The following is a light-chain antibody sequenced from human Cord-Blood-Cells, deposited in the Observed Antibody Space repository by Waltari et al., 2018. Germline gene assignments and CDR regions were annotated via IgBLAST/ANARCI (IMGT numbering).Light chain of an antibody. CDR2: WAS. CDR1: QSVLYSSNNKNY. V-gene: IGKV4-1*01. J-gene: IGKJ4*01. CDR3: QQYYSTPLT. Sequence: DIVMTQSPDSLAVSLGERATINCKSSQSVLYSSNNKNYLAWYQQKPGQPPKLLIYWASTRESGVPDRFSGSGSGTDLTLTISSLQAEDVAVYYCQQYYSTPLTFGGGT.